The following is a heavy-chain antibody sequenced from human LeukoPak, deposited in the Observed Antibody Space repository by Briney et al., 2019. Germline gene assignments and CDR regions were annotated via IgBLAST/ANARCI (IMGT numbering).Heavy chain of an antibody. CDR2: ISGSGGST. J-gene: IGHJ3*02. CDR1: GFTFSSYA. Sequence: GGSLRLSCAASGFTFSSYAMSWVRQAPGKGLEWVSAISGSGGSTYYADSVKGRFTISRDNSKNTLYLQMNSLRAEDTAVYYCAKTSWDYDFWSGHQDAFDIWGQGTMVTVSS. V-gene: IGHV3-23*01. CDR3: AKTSWDYDFWSGHQDAFDI. D-gene: IGHD3-3*01.